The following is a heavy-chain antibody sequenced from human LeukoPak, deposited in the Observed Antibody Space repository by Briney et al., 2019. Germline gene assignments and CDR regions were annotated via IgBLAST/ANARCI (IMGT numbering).Heavy chain of an antibody. CDR2: VNPSGGGT. CDR3: ARNKVKRPTWEIYFSGDAFDF. V-gene: IGHV1-46*01. D-gene: IGHD3-16*01. Sequence: ASVKVSCKASGYTFSNYYMHWVRQAPGQGLEWMGVVNPSGGGTHYAQNLQGRITMTRDTSTSTFYMELSSLRSGDTAVYYCARNKVKRPTWEIYFSGDAFDFWGQGTLVTVS. CDR1: GYTFSNYY. J-gene: IGHJ3*01.